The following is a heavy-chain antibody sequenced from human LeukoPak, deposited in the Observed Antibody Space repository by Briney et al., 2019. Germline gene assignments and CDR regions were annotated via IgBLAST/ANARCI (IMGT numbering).Heavy chain of an antibody. CDR2: IYHSGST. CDR3: ARRYYDFWSGHCDY. V-gene: IGHV4-38-2*01. D-gene: IGHD3-3*01. Sequence: NPSETLSLTCAVSGYSISSGYYWGWIRQPPGKGLEWIGSIYHSGSTYYNPSLKSRVTISVDTSKNQFSLKLSSVTAADTAVDYCARRYYDFWSGHCDYWGQGTLVTVSS. CDR1: GYSISSGYY. J-gene: IGHJ4*02.